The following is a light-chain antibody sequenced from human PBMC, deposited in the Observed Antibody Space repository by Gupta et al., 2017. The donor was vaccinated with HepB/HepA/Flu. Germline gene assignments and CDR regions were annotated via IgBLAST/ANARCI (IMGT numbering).Light chain of an antibody. CDR2: RDS. CDR1: NIGSKN. J-gene: IGLJ2*01. Sequence: NIGSKNVHWYQQKPGQAPVLVIYRDSNRPSEIPERFSSSNSGNTATLTISRAQAGDEADYYCQVWDITTAHVVFGGGTNLTVL. CDR3: QVWDITTAHVV. V-gene: IGLV3-9*01.